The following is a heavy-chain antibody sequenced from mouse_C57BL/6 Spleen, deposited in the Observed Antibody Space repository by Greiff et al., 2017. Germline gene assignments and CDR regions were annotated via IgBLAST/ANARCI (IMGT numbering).Heavy chain of an antibody. J-gene: IGHJ4*01. D-gene: IGHD1-1*01. Sequence: EVQLQQSGAELVKPGASVKLSCTASGFNFTDYYMHWVKQRTEQGLEWIGRIDPEDGETNYAAKFQGKATITADTSSNTAYLQLSSLTSEDTAVYYCALTTRVASDFAMDYWGQGTSVTVSS. CDR2: IDPEDGET. V-gene: IGHV14-2*01. CDR3: ALTTRVASDFAMDY. CDR1: GFNFTDYY.